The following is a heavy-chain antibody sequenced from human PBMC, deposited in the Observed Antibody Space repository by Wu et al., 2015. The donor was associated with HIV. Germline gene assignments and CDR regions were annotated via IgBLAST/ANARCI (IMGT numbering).Heavy chain of an antibody. CDR3: ARVGGAAANGMDV. CDR1: GYTFTTYD. V-gene: IGHV1-8*01. Sequence: QIQLVQSAPEVKKPGASVKVSCKASGYTFTTYDINWVRQATGQGLEWMGWMNPNSGNTGYAQNFQGRVTMTRNTSINTAYMEVSSLRSEDTAMYYCARVGGAAANGMDVWGRRDHRSPSP. D-gene: IGHD6-25*01. CDR2: MNPNSGNT. J-gene: IGHJ6*02.